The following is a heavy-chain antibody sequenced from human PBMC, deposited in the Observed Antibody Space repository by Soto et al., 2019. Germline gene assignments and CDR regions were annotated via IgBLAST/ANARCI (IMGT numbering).Heavy chain of an antibody. D-gene: IGHD6-19*01. Sequence: EVRLVESGGGLVQPGGSLRLSCAASGFTFSSYDMHWVRQATGKGLEWVSAIGTAGDTYYPDSVKDRFTISRENAKNSLYLQMDSLRDGDTAVYYCAREVMAVAGTAHWYYYMDVWGKGTTVTVSS. CDR3: AREVMAVAGTAHWYYYMDV. CDR2: IGTAGDT. J-gene: IGHJ6*03. CDR1: GFTFSSYD. V-gene: IGHV3-13*01.